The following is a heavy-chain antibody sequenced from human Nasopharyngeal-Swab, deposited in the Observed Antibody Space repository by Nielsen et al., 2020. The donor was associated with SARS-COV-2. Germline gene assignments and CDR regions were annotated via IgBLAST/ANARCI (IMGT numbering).Heavy chain of an antibody. CDR1: GFTFSRYT. V-gene: IGHV3-30-3*01. D-gene: IGHD3-22*01. Sequence: LKLSCAASGFTFSRYTMHWVRQAPGKGLEWVAVISYDGSNKYYADSVKGRFTISRDISKNTLYLQMNSLRAEDTAVFYCASTPPDSSGYYYAFHYWGRGTLVTVSS. CDR3: ASTPPDSSGYYYAFHY. J-gene: IGHJ4*02. CDR2: ISYDGSNK.